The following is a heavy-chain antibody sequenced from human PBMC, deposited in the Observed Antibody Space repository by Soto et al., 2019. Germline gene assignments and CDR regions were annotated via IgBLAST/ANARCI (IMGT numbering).Heavy chain of an antibody. CDR2: ISAYNGNT. J-gene: IGHJ4*02. Sequence: ASVKVSCKASGYTFTSYCISWVRQAPGQGLESMGWISAYNGNTNYAQKLQGRVTMTTDTSTSTAYMELRSLRSDDTAVYYCARDLQYNWNYDPTPRFDYWGQGTLVTVSS. V-gene: IGHV1-18*01. CDR3: ARDLQYNWNYDPTPRFDY. CDR1: GYTFTSYC. D-gene: IGHD1-7*01.